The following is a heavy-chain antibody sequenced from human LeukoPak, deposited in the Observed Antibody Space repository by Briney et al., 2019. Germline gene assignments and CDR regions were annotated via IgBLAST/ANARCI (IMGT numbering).Heavy chain of an antibody. CDR1: GFTFNDYD. Sequence: GGSLRLFCAASGFTFNDYDMHWARQAPGKGLEGVTSFPTANDQHQRASVKGRFPIARENANNFLFLQVNSLRAGDTALLYRARGSCSTNNCDERLRGLDVWGHGTTVTVSS. CDR2: FPTANDQ. CDR3: ARGSCSTNNCDERLRGLDV. J-gene: IGHJ6*02. D-gene: IGHD2-2*01. V-gene: IGHV3-13*05.